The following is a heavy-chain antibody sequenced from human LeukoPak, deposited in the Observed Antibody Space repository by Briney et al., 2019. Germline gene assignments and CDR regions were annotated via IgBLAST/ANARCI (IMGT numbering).Heavy chain of an antibody. V-gene: IGHV4-39*01. Sequence: SETLSLTCTVSGGSISSSSYYWGWIRQPPGKGLEWIGSIYYSGSTYYNPSLKSRVTISVDTSKNQFSLKLSSVTAADTAVYYRARQDGSGSYFLFDYWGQGTLVTVSS. CDR1: GGSISSSSYY. CDR3: ARQDGSGSYFLFDY. J-gene: IGHJ4*02. D-gene: IGHD3-10*01. CDR2: IYYSGST.